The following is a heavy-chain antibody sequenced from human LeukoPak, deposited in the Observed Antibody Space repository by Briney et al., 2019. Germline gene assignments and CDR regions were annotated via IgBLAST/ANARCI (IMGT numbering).Heavy chain of an antibody. J-gene: IGHJ3*02. CDR2: IIPIFGTA. V-gene: IGHV1-69*06. D-gene: IGHD5-24*01. CDR3: ARGNRDGYNFGDAFDI. CDR1: GGTFSSYA. Sequence: ASVKVSCKASGGTFSSYAISWVRQAPGQGLEWMGGIIPIFGTANYAQKFQGRVTITADKSTSTAYMELSSLRSEDTAVYYCARGNRDGYNFGDAFDIWGQGTMVTVSS.